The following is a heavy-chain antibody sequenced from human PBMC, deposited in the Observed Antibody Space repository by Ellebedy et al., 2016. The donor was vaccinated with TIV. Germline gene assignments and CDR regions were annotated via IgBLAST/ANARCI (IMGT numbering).Heavy chain of an antibody. V-gene: IGHV4-59*01. J-gene: IGHJ4*02. Sequence: SETLSLTCTVSGGSITDYYWSWIRQPPGKGLERIGFFYYSGSTNYNPSLKSRVAISVDTSKNQFSLKLTSVAAADTAVYYCARTTLHCNGGGCSPFSDYWGQGTLVTVSS. CDR2: FYYSGST. CDR1: GGSITDYY. CDR3: ARTTLHCNGGGCSPFSDY. D-gene: IGHD2-15*01.